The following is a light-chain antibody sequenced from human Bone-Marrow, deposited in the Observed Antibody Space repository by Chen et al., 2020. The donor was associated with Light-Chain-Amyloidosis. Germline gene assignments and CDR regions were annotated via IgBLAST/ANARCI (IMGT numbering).Light chain of an antibody. CDR2: WAS. Sequence: DIVMTQSPDSLAVSLGERATINCKSSQSVLHSSNNKNYLAWYQQKPGQPPKLLIYWASTRESGIPDRFSGSGSGTDFTLTISSLQAEDVAVYYCQHYYSTPQTVGQGTKVEIK. CDR1: QSVLHSSNNKNY. CDR3: QHYYSTPQT. J-gene: IGKJ1*01. V-gene: IGKV4-1*01.